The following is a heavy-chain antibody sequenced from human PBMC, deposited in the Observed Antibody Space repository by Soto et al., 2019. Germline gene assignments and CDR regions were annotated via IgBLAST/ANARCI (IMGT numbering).Heavy chain of an antibody. CDR3: ANDLPQKQWLVPEIDY. V-gene: IGHV3-30*18. D-gene: IGHD6-19*01. J-gene: IGHJ4*02. Sequence: GGSLRLSCAASGFTFSSYGMHWVRQTPGKGLEWVAVISYDGSNKYYADSVKGRFTISRDNSKNTLYLQMNSLRAEDTAVYYCANDLPQKQWLVPEIDYWGQGTLVTVSS. CDR1: GFTFSSYG. CDR2: ISYDGSNK.